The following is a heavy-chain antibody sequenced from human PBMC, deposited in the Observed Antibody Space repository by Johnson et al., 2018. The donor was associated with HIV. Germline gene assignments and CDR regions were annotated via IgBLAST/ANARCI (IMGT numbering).Heavy chain of an antibody. D-gene: IGHD2-2*01. J-gene: IGHJ3*02. CDR3: ARGLGSRSAFDI. CDR1: GFTVSNNY. CDR2: IYSGGST. V-gene: IGHV3-66*01. Sequence: VQLVESGGGLVQPGGSLRLSCAASGFTVSNNYMNWVRQTPGKGLEWVSVIYSGGSTYYADSVKGRFTISRDNSKNTLYLQMNSVRAEDTAVYYCARGLGSRSAFDIWGQGTMVTVSS.